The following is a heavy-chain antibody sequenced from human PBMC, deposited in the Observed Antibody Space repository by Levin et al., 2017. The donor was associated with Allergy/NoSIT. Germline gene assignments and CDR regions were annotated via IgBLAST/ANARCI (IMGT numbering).Heavy chain of an antibody. CDR2: ITWNSASI. CDR1: GFTFDDYA. CDR3: AKDVLSSSWKVFDY. J-gene: IGHJ4*02. D-gene: IGHD3-16*01. Sequence: GGSLRLSCAASGFTFDDYALHWVRQAPGRGLEWVSGITWNSASIGYADSVKGRFTISRDNAKNSLYLQINSLRAEDTALYYCAKDVLSSSWKVFDYWGQGTLVTVSS. V-gene: IGHV3-9*01.